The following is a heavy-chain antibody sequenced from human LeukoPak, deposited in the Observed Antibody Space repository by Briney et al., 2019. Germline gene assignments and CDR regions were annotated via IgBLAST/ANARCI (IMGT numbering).Heavy chain of an antibody. V-gene: IGHV3-7*01. J-gene: IGHJ4*02. CDR3: ARGGRGYDVLFDY. D-gene: IGHD5-12*01. CDR2: IKQDGSEK. CDR1: GFTFSSYW. Sequence: GGSLRLSCAASGFTFSSYWMSWVRQAPGKGLEWVANIKQDGSEKYYVDSVKGRFTISRDNAKNSLYLQMNSLRAEDTAVYYCARGGRGYDVLFDYWGQGTLVTVSS.